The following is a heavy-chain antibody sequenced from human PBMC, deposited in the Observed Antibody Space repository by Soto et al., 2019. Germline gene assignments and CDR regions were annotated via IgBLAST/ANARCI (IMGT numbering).Heavy chain of an antibody. V-gene: IGHV2-26*01. CDR1: GLSITDSEMG. CDR2: IDSSGEK. Sequence: QVTLKESGPVLVKPTETLTLRCTVSGLSITDSEMGVSWIRQPPGQPLEWLAHIDSSGEKSYRTFLKRRLDISKDTSKSQIVLTMTNMDPADTATYYCARRLLAVAVSPWFDPWGQGIPVTVSS. CDR3: ARRLLAVAVSPWFDP. J-gene: IGHJ5*02. D-gene: IGHD6-19*01.